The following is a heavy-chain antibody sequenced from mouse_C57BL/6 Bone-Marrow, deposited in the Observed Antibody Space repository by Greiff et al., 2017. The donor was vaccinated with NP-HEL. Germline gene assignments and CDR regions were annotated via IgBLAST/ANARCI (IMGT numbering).Heavy chain of an antibody. CDR3: ARSPSTVVEGYAMDY. CDR2: INPNNGGT. D-gene: IGHD1-1*01. CDR1: GYTFTDYY. V-gene: IGHV1-26*01. Sequence: EVQLQQSGPELVKPGASVKISCKASGYTFTDYYMNWVKQSHGKSLEWIGDINPNNGGTSYNQKFKGKATLTVDKSSSTAYMELRSLTSEDSAVYYCARSPSTVVEGYAMDYWGQGTSVTVSS. J-gene: IGHJ4*01.